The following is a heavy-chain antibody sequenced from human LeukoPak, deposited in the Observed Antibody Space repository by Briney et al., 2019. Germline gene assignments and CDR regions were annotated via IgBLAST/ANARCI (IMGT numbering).Heavy chain of an antibody. CDR3: ASGKYYYDDSASINRASRTAPDT. Sequence: SETLSLTCSVSGDSTTAYYWSWIRQSPGKGLEWLAYVYKSGQIDYISSLRSRLFVSVDRSKTQFSLRLRSVTAADTAVYYCASGKYYYDDSASINRASRTAPDTWAQGTMVTVSS. D-gene: IGHD3-22*01. V-gene: IGHV4-59*01. J-gene: IGHJ3*02. CDR2: VYKSGQI. CDR1: GDSTTAYY.